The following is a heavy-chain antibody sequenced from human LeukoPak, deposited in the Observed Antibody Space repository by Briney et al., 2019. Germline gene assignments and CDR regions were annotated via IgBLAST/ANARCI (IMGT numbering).Heavy chain of an antibody. J-gene: IGHJ6*03. CDR1: GGSISSSSYY. V-gene: IGHV4-39*07. CDR3: ARERSHDVDTAMVGLYYYYYYYMDV. D-gene: IGHD5-18*01. CDR2: IYYSGST. Sequence: PSETLSLTCTVSGGSISSSSYYWGWIRQPPGKGLEWIGSIYYSGSTYYNPSLKSRVTISVDTSKNQFSLKLSSVTAADTAVYYCARERSHDVDTAMVGLYYYYYYYMDVWGKGTTVTVSS.